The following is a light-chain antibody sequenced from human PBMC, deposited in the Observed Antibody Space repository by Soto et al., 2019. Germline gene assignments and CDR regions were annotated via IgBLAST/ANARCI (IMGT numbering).Light chain of an antibody. CDR1: QSVTNFY. J-gene: IGKJ2*01. V-gene: IGKV3-20*01. CDR3: QHYGNSLPNT. Sequence: EIVLTQSPGTLSVSPGERATLSCRTSQSVTNFYLAWYQQKPGQAPRLLISGTSTRATGIPDRFSGSGSGTDFTLTISRLEPEDFAVYYCQHYGNSLPNTFGQGTKLEIK. CDR2: GTS.